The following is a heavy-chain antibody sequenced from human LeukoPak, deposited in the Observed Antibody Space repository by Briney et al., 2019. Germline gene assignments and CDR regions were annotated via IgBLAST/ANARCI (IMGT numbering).Heavy chain of an antibody. V-gene: IGHV3-21*01. CDR2: ISSSSSYI. Sequence: PGGSLRLSCAASGFTFSSYSMNWVRQAPGKGLEWVSSISSSSSYIYYADSVKGRFTISRDNAKNSLYLQMNSLRAEDTAVYYCARDRDPITGTTFDYWGQGTLVTVSS. CDR1: GFTFSSYS. D-gene: IGHD1-7*01. J-gene: IGHJ4*02. CDR3: ARDRDPITGTTFDY.